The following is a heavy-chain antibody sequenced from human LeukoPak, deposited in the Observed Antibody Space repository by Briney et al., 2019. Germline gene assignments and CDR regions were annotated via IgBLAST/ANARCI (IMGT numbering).Heavy chain of an antibody. CDR1: GFTVSSNY. CDR2: IYSGGST. D-gene: IGHD3-9*01. CDR3: ARSPHYDILTGYYTGYFDY. J-gene: IGHJ4*02. Sequence: GGSLRLSCAASGFTVSSNYMSWVRQAPGKGLEWVSVIYSGGSTYYADSVKGRFTISRDNSKNTLYLQMNSLRAEDTAVYYCARSPHYDILTGYYTGYFDYWGQGTLVTVSS. V-gene: IGHV3-66*01.